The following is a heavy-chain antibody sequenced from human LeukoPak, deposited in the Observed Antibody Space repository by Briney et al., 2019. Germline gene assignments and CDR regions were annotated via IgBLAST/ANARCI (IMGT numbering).Heavy chain of an antibody. V-gene: IGHV4-59*11. CDR2: IYYSGST. Sequence: SETLSLTCTVSGGFISGHYWTWIRQPPGKGLEWIGYIYYSGSTSYNPSLKSRVTISLDTSKNQFSLNLRSVTAADTAVYYCARPYTSGYRGAFDIWGQGTMVTVSS. CDR3: ARPYTSGYRGAFDI. CDR1: GGFISGHY. J-gene: IGHJ3*02. D-gene: IGHD6-19*01.